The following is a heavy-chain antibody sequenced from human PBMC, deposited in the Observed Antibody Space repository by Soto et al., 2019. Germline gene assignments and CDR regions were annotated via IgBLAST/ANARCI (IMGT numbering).Heavy chain of an antibody. D-gene: IGHD2-2*01. CDR2: ISAGGSDT. CDR3: ASVPIWCGSSSRYTEGFES. CDR1: GFVFSDYA. J-gene: IGHJ4*02. Sequence: EVQLLDSGGGWVQTGGSLRLSCVASGFVFSDYAMSWVRQAPGKGLEWVSAISAGGSDTYYADSVKGRFTVSRVNSKNTLYLQMNTLRAEDTAIYYCASVPIWCGSSSRYTEGFESWGQETVVTVSS. V-gene: IGHV3-23*01.